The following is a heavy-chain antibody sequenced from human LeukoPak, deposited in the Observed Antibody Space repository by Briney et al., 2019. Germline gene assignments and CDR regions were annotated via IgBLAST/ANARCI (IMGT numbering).Heavy chain of an antibody. J-gene: IGHJ4*02. CDR1: GFTFSSYG. D-gene: IGHD6-19*01. V-gene: IGHV3-30*02. CDR3: ANFAVAGTGDDY. Sequence: GGSLRLSCAASGFTFSSYGMHWVRQAPGKGLEWVAFIRYDGSNKYYADSAKGRFTISRDNSKNTLYLQMNSLRAEDTAVYYCANFAVAGTGDDYWGQGTLVTVSS. CDR2: IRYDGSNK.